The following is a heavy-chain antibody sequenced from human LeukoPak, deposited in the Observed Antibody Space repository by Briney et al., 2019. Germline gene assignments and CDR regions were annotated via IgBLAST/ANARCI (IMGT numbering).Heavy chain of an antibody. CDR3: ARSSIAARPFYMDV. CDR2: ISSSGSTI. CDR1: GFTFSDYY. Sequence: GGSLRLSCAASGFTFSDYYMSWIRQAPGKGLEWVSYISSSGSTIYYADSVKGRFTISRDNAKNSLYLQMNSLRAEDTAVYYCARSSIAARPFYMDVWGKGTTVTASS. D-gene: IGHD6-6*01. J-gene: IGHJ6*03. V-gene: IGHV3-11*04.